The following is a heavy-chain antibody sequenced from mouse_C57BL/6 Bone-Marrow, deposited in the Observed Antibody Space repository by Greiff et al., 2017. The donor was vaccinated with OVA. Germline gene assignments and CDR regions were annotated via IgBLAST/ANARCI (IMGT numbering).Heavy chain of an antibody. CDR1: GFSFNTYA. CDR2: IRSKSNNYAT. J-gene: IGHJ4*01. D-gene: IGHD1-1*01. CDR3: VRQGYYGKYYAMDY. V-gene: IGHV10-1*01. Sequence: EVKVVESGGGLVQPKGSLKLSCAASGFSFNTYAMNWVRQAPGKGLEWVARIRSKSNNYATYYADSVKDRFTISRDDSESMLYLQMNNLKTEDTAMYYCVRQGYYGKYYAMDYWGQGTSVTVSS.